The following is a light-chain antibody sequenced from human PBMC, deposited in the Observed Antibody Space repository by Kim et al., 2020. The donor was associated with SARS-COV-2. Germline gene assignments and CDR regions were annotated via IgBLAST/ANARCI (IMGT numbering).Light chain of an antibody. J-gene: IGLJ3*02. CDR2: GNS. CDR1: SSNIGAGYD. CDR3: QSYDSSLSGWV. Sequence: QRVTNSGTGGSSNIGAGYDVHWYQQLPGTAPKLLIYGNSNRPSGVPDRFSGSKSGTSASLAITGLQAEDEADYYCQSYDSSLSGWVFGGGTQLTVL. V-gene: IGLV1-40*01.